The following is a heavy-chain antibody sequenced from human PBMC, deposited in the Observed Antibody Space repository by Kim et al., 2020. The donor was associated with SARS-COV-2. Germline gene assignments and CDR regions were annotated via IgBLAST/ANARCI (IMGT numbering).Heavy chain of an antibody. V-gene: IGHV4-31*03. CDR2: IYYSGST. CDR1: GGSISSGGYY. CDR3: ARGDPLVVATGFDY. Sequence: SETLSLTCTVSGGSISSGGYYWSWIRQHPGKGLEWIGYIYYSGSTYYNPSLKSRVTISVDTSKNQFSLKLSSVTAADTAVYYCARGDPLVVATGFDYWGQGTLVTVSS. J-gene: IGHJ4*02. D-gene: IGHD2-15*01.